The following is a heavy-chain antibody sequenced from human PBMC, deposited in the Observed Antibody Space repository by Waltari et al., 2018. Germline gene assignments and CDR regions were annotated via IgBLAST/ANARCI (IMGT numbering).Heavy chain of an antibody. CDR1: GFTFTSSA. Sequence: QMQLVQSGPEVKKPGTSVKVSCKASGFTFTSSAVQWVRQARGQRLEWIGWIVVGSGNTNYAQKFQERVTITRDMSTSTAYMELSSLRSEDTAVYYCAAGGVVVPAAKHSGGEFDPWGQGTLVTVSS. CDR2: IVVGSGNT. V-gene: IGHV1-58*01. D-gene: IGHD2-2*01. CDR3: AAGGVVVPAAKHSGGEFDP. J-gene: IGHJ5*02.